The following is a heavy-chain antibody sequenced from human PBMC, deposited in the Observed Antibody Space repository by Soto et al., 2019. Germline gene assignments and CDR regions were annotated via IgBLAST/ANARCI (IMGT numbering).Heavy chain of an antibody. D-gene: IGHD6-13*01. CDR3: AKDIEQQLVPYHFDY. CDR1: GFTFDDYT. CDR2: ISWDGGST. Sequence: GGSLRLSCAASGFTFDDYTMHWVRQAPEKGLEWVSLISWDGGSTYYADSVKGRFTISRDNSKNSLYLQMNSLRTEDTALYYCAKDIEQQLVPYHFDYWGQGTLVTVSS. V-gene: IGHV3-43*01. J-gene: IGHJ4*02.